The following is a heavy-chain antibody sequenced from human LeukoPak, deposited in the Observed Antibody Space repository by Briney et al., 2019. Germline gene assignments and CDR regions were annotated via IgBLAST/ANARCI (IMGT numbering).Heavy chain of an antibody. CDR3: ARKVWSGYYVGY. CDR2: IYHSVIT. J-gene: IGHJ4*02. Sequence: SETLSLTFTVSGYSISSGYYWAWIRQPPGKGLEWIWSIYHSVITYYNPSLKSRVTISVDTSKNQFSLKLGSVTAADSAVYYCARKVWSGYYVGYWGQGTLVTVSS. CDR1: GYSISSGYY. D-gene: IGHD3-3*01. V-gene: IGHV4-38-2*02.